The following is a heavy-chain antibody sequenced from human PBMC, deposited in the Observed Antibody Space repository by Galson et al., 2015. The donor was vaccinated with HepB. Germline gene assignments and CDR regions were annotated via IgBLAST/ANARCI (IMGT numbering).Heavy chain of an antibody. V-gene: IGHV3-23*01. CDR1: GFTFSKYA. Sequence: SLRLSCAASGFTFSKYAMSWVHQAPGKGLEWVSVISGDGGDTYYAASVKGRFTISRDNSKNTLYVQVNSLRVEDAAVYYCAKGRDDGSYASYFDYWGQGILVTVSS. CDR2: ISGDGGDT. J-gene: IGHJ4*02. CDR3: AKGRDDGSYASYFDY. D-gene: IGHD1-26*01.